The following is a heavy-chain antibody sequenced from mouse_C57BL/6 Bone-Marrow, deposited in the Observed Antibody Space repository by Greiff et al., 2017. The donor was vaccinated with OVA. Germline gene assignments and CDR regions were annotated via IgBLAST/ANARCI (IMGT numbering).Heavy chain of an antibody. CDR3: ALYYGYFDV. CDR1: GYTFTSYG. D-gene: IGHD6-1*01. J-gene: IGHJ1*03. CDR2: IYPRSGNT. V-gene: IGHV1-81*01. Sequence: VMLQQSGAELARPGASVKLSCKASGYTFTSYGISWVKQRTGQGLEWIGEIYPRSGNTYYNEKFKGKATLTADKSSSTAYMELRSLTSEDSAVYFCALYYGYFDVWGTGTTVTVSS.